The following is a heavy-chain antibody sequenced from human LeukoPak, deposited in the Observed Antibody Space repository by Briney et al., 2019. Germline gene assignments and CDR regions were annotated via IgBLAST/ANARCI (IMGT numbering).Heavy chain of an antibody. J-gene: IGHJ4*02. Sequence: GGSLRLSCAASGFTFSSYAMSWVRQAPGKGLEWVSYISSSSSTIYYADSVKGRFTISRDNAKNSLYLQMNSLRAEDTAVYYCARRGQQLNYWGQGTLVTVSS. V-gene: IGHV3-48*01. D-gene: IGHD6-13*01. CDR3: ARRGQQLNY. CDR2: ISSSSSTI. CDR1: GFTFSSYA.